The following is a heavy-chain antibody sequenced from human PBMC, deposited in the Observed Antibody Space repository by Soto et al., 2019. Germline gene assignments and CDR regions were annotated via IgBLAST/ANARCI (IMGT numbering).Heavy chain of an antibody. CDR1: GYTFTGYY. CDR2: INPNSGGT. CDR3: ARVGGSSSWSRHWFDP. V-gene: IGHV1-2*04. Sequence: ASVKVSCKASGYTFTGYYMHWVRQAPGQGLEWMGWINPNSGGTNYAQKFQGWVTMTRDTSISTAYMELSRLRSDDTAVYYCARVGGSSSWSRHWFDPWGQGTLVTVSS. J-gene: IGHJ5*02. D-gene: IGHD6-13*01.